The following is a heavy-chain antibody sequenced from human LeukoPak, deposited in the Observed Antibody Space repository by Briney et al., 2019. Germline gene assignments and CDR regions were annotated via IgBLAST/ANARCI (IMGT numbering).Heavy chain of an antibody. Sequence: SGGSLRLSCAASGFTFSSYSMNWVRQASGKGLEWVSSISSSSSYIYYADSVKGRFTISRDNAKNSLYLQVNSLRAEDTAVYYCARDRYDSSGYYSSTDYWGQGTLVTVSS. CDR3: ARDRYDSSGYYSSTDY. CDR2: ISSSSSYI. D-gene: IGHD3-22*01. CDR1: GFTFSSYS. V-gene: IGHV3-21*01. J-gene: IGHJ4*02.